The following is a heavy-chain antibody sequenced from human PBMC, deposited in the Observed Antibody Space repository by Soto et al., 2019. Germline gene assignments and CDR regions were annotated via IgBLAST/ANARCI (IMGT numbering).Heavy chain of an antibody. D-gene: IGHD3-10*01. CDR3: AKALYGAFTY. V-gene: IGHV3-23*01. Sequence: EVRLLESGGGLVQPGGSLRLSCAASGFTFSVYAMSWVRQAPGKGLEWVSGISGSGDSTHYADSVKGRFTVSRDNSKSMLYLQTNSLRAEDTAIYYCAKALYGAFTYWGQGTLVTLSS. CDR2: ISGSGDST. J-gene: IGHJ4*02. CDR1: GFTFSVYA.